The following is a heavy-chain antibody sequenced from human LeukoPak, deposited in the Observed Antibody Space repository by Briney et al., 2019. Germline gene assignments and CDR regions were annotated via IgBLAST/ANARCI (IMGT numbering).Heavy chain of an antibody. CDR1: GFTFSNFG. CDR2: ISGSGGNM. J-gene: IGHJ4*02. V-gene: IGHV3-23*01. CDR3: AKDAGPQQLVFFDS. D-gene: IGHD6-6*01. Sequence: GGSLRLSCTATGFTFSNFGMAWVRQAPGQGLEWVSTISGSGGNMDQADSVKGRFTISRDNSRSTLYLQMNSLRAEDTAVYYCAKDAGPQQLVFFDSWGQGTLVTVSS.